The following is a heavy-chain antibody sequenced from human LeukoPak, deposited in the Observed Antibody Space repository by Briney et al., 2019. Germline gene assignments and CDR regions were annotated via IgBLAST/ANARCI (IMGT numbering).Heavy chain of an antibody. J-gene: IGHJ3*02. CDR3: ARASSGSHHHSFGFDI. CDR1: GGSISNYY. D-gene: IGHD6-25*01. Sequence: PSETLSLTCTVSGGSISNYYWSWIRQPAGKGLEWLGRIYTSGSTNYNPSLKSRVSMSVDTSKNQISLKLSSVTAADTAVFYCARASSGSHHHSFGFDIWGQGTMVTVSS. V-gene: IGHV4-4*07. CDR2: IYTSGST.